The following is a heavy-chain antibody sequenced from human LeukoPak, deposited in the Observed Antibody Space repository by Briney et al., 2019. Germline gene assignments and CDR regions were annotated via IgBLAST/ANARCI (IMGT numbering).Heavy chain of an antibody. CDR2: IYYGGST. CDR3: SFNLGSGSYAFDI. J-gene: IGHJ3*02. Sequence: PSETLSLTCTVSAGSISTTSYYWGWIRQPPGKGLEWIGSIYYGGSTYYSPSLKSRVTISLDTSKHQFSLKLSSVTAADTAVYYCSFNLGSGSYAFDIWGQGTMVTVSS. V-gene: IGHV4-39*07. D-gene: IGHD3-10*01. CDR1: AGSISTTSYY.